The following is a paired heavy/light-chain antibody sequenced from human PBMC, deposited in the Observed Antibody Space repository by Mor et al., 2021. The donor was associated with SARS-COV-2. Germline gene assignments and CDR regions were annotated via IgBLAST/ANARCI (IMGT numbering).Heavy chain of an antibody. D-gene: IGHD1-1*01. CDR3: AKKVERLGQRVDAFHV. V-gene: IGHV4-28*01. CDR1: DDSLRRGHW. Sequence: QVQLQESGPELVKPSDTLSLTCAVSDDSLRRGHWWGWIRQSPEKGLEWIGYISHIGGHYYNWALESRVAMSVDTSKSQFSLKLNSVTAVDTAIYYCAKKVERLGQRVDAFHVWGPGTAVIVSS. CDR2: ISHIGGH. J-gene: IGHJ3*01.
Light chain of an antibody. J-gene: IGKJ1*01. CDR1: YGIKSC. V-gene: IGKV1-5*03. CDR2: EAS. CDR3: QQYLTYPLT. Sequence: DIQMTQSPSSLSASVGDRVTITCRASYGIKSCLAWYQQKPGKAPHILISEASNLENGVPSRFSASGSGAEFTLIINGLQPDDVATYYCQQYLTYPLTFGQGTKV.